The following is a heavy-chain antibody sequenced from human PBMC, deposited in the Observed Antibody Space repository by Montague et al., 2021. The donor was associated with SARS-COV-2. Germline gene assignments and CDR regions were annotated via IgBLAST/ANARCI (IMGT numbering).Heavy chain of an antibody. CDR3: AKFSRDSSGVA. CDR1: GFTFSSYS. Sequence: SLRLSCAASGFTFSSYSISWVRQAPGKGLEWVSGISGGGDRKYYADSVKGRFTISRDNSKNTVYVQMNSLRAEDTAVYYCAKFSRDSSGVAWGQGTLVTVSS. CDR2: ISGGGDRK. D-gene: IGHD3-22*01. V-gene: IGHV3-23*01. J-gene: IGHJ5*02.